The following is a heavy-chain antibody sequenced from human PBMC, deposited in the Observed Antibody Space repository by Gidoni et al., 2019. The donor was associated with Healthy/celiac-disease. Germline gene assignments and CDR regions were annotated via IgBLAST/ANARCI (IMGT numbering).Heavy chain of an antibody. CDR2: IYYSGRT. Sequence: QLQLQESGPGLVKPSETLSLTCTVSGGSISSSSSYWGWIRQPPGKGREWIGSIYYSGRTYYNPSLKSRVTISVDTSKNQFSLKLSSVTAADTAVYYCARHARAGGGSYDFDYWGQGTLVTVSS. J-gene: IGHJ4*02. CDR1: GGSISSSSSY. D-gene: IGHD1-26*01. CDR3: ARHARAGGGSYDFDY. V-gene: IGHV4-39*01.